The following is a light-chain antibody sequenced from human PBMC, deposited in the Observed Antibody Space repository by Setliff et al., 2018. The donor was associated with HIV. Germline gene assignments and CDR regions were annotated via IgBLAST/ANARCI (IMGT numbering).Light chain of an antibody. CDR3: LLSYSGLWV. CDR1: TGPVTSDHF. J-gene: IGLJ3*02. Sequence: QAVVTQEPSLTVSPGGTVTLTCGSSTGPVTSDHFPYWLQQRPGRVPRTLIYERTKKHSWTPARFSGSLLGGKAALTLSGAQPEDEADYYCLLSYSGLWVFGGGTKVTVL. CDR2: ERT. V-gene: IGLV7-46*01.